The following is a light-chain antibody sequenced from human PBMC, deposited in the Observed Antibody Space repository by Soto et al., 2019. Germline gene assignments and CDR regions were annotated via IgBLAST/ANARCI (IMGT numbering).Light chain of an antibody. CDR3: GSYTSTSAYYV. CDR1: SSDVGGYNY. CDR2: EVS. Sequence: QSALTQPASVSGSPGQSITTSCTGTSSDVGGYNYVSWYQQHPGKAPKLLIYEVSNRPSGISHRFSGSKSGDTASLTISGLQAEDEADYHCGSYTSTSAYYVFGTGTKLTVL. J-gene: IGLJ1*01. V-gene: IGLV2-14*01.